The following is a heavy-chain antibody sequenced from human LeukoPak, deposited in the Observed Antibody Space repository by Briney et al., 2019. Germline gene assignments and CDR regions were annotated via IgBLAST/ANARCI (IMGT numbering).Heavy chain of an antibody. CDR3: ARNAVPDRPFSGMDV. CDR1: GGTFSSYA. Sequence: GASVKVSCKASGGTFSSYAISWVRQAPGQGLEWMGGIIPIFGTANYAQKFQGRVTITEDESTSAAYMELSSLRSEDTAVYYCARNAVPDRPFSGMDVWGKGTTVTVSS. D-gene: IGHD2-2*01. J-gene: IGHJ6*04. V-gene: IGHV1-69*13. CDR2: IIPIFGTA.